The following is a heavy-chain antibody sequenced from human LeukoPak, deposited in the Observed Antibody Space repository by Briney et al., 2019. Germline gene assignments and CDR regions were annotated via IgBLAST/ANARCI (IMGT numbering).Heavy chain of an antibody. CDR2: INHSGST. D-gene: IGHD6-19*01. V-gene: IGHV4-34*01. CDR1: GGSFSGYY. Sequence: SETLSLTCAVYGGSFSGYYWSWIRQPPGKGLEWIGEINHSGSTNYNPSLKSRVTISVDTSKNQFSLKLSSVTAADTAVYYCATIAVADNYYFDYWGQGTLVTVSS. CDR3: ATIAVADNYYFDY. J-gene: IGHJ4*02.